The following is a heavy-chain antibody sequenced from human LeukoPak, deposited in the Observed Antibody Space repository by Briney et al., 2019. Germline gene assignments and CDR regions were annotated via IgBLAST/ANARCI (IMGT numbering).Heavy chain of an antibody. CDR3: AKAALGSGYDMFFDY. D-gene: IGHD5-12*01. J-gene: IGHJ4*02. CDR2: LNSDGSST. Sequence: GGSLRLSCAASGFTFSNYWMHWVRQAPGKGLVWVSRLNSDGSSTNYADSVKGRFTISRDNSKNTLYLQMNSLRAEDTAVYYCAKAALGSGYDMFFDYWGQGTLVTVSS. V-gene: IGHV3-74*01. CDR1: GFTFSNYW.